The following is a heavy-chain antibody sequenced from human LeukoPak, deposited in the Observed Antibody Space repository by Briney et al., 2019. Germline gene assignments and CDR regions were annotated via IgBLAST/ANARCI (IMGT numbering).Heavy chain of an antibody. V-gene: IGHV3-30*18. J-gene: IGHJ4*02. CDR2: ISSAGITK. D-gene: IGHD3-22*01. Sequence: GGSLRLSCAASGLTFSTYGMHWVRQAPGKGLEWVAVISSAGITKHYADSVKGRLTISRDNSQNIVYLQMSSLRAEDTAVYYCGKDYDSSGYYIPADYWGQGTPVTVSS. CDR1: GLTFSTYG. CDR3: GKDYDSSGYYIPADY.